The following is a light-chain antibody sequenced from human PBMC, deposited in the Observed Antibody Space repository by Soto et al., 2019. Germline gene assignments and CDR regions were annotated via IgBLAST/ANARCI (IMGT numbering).Light chain of an antibody. J-gene: IGLJ1*01. CDR2: DVS. V-gene: IGLV2-14*01. CDR3: SSYTSSSTLEV. CDR1: SRDFGGYNY. Sequence: SPTPPPPPSGSSGQSTTLSLPGNSRDFGGYNYVSWYQQHPGKAPKLMIYDVSNRPSGVSNRFSGSKSGNTASLTISGLQAEDEADYYCSSYTSSSTLEVFGTGTKVTVL.